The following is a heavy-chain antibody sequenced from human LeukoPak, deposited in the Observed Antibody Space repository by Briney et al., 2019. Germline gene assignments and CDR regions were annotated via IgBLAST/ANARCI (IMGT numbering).Heavy chain of an antibody. CDR2: IYISGDT. D-gene: IGHD2/OR15-2a*01. CDR3: ARGARIFDS. Sequence: SETLSLTCTVSGASISSYYWSWIRQAPGKVLECIGYIYISGDTNYNPSLKSRGTLSLDTSMNQFSLRLSSVTAADTAVYYCARGARIFDSWGPGTLVTVSS. CDR1: GASISSYY. J-gene: IGHJ4*02. V-gene: IGHV4-4*09.